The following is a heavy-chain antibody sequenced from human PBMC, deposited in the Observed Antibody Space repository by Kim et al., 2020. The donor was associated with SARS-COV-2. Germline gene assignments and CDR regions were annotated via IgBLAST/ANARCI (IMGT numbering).Heavy chain of an antibody. CDR3: ARDGATVTTQVY. D-gene: IGHD4-17*01. V-gene: IGHV3-7*01. Sequence: YYVDSVKGRVTVSRDNAKNSLYLQMNSLRAEDTAVYYCARDGATVTTQVYWGQGTLVTVSS. J-gene: IGHJ4*02.